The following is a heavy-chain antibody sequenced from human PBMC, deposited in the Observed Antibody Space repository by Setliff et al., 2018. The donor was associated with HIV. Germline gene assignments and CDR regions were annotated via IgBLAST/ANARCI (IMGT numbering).Heavy chain of an antibody. CDR3: ARDLGSAYSYAQGRFDP. V-gene: IGHV4-38-2*02. D-gene: IGHD5-18*01. Sequence: SETLSLTCTVSGYSISSGYYWGWIRQPPGKGLEWIGSIHQSGSTYYNSSLKSRVTMAVDTSKNKFSLKLSSVTAADTAVYYCARDLGSAYSYAQGRFDPWGQGTLVTVSS. CDR1: GYSISSGYY. J-gene: IGHJ5*02. CDR2: IHQSGST.